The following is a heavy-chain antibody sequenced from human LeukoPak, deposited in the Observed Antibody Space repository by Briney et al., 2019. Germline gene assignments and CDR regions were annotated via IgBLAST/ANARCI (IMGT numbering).Heavy chain of an antibody. CDR1: GGSISSYY. CDR3: ASSHWVWGTFDY. Sequence: SETLSLTCTVSGGSISSYYWSWIRQPPGKGLEWIGYIYYSGSNNYNPSLKSRVTISVDTSKNQFSLKLSPVTAADTAVYYCASSHWVWGTFDYWGQGTLVTVSS. V-gene: IGHV4-59*08. D-gene: IGHD7-27*01. CDR2: IYYSGSN. J-gene: IGHJ4*02.